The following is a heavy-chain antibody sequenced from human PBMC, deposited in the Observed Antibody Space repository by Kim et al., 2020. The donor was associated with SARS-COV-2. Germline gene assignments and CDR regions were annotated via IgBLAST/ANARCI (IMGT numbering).Heavy chain of an antibody. CDR1: GFTFSAYS. D-gene: IGHD7-27*01. CDR3: ARDLHWAFDY. V-gene: IGHV3-48*02. Sequence: GGSLRLSCAASGFTFSAYSMNWVRQAPGRGLEWISYISGDSGAIYYADSVEGRFTISRDNAKNSLSLQMDNLRDEDTAVYFCARDLHWAFDYWGQGALVT. J-gene: IGHJ4*02. CDR2: ISGDSGAI.